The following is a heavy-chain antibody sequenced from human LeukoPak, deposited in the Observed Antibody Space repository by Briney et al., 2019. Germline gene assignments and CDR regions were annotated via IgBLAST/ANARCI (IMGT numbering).Heavy chain of an antibody. J-gene: IGHJ3*02. CDR1: GGSISSSTYF. D-gene: IGHD3-10*01. V-gene: IGHV4-39*01. CDR3: ARFPRVGSGRKEAFDI. CDR2: IYYSGIT. Sequence: TSETLSLTCTVSGGSISSSTYFWGWIRQPPGKGLEWIGSIYYSGITYYNPSLKSRVTMSVDTSKNQFSLKLSSVTAADTAVYYCARFPRVGSGRKEAFDIWGQGTMVTVSS.